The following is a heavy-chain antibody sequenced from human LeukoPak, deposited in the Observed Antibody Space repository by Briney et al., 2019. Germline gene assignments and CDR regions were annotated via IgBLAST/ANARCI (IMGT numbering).Heavy chain of an antibody. J-gene: IGHJ5*02. CDR1: GFTFSDYY. V-gene: IGHV3-11*01. CDR2: ISNSGSAT. CDR3: GRHTTDFYDRSGYLGWLDP. Sequence: PGGSLRLSCAASGFTFSDYYMSWIRQAPGKGLEWFSYISNSGSATYYAESVKGRFTISRDNAKNSLYLQMNNLRAEDTAVYYCGRHTTDFYDRSGYLGWLDPWGQGTQVTVSS. D-gene: IGHD3-22*01.